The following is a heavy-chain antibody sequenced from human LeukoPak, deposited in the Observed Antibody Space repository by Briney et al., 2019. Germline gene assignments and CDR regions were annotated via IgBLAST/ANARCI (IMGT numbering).Heavy chain of an antibody. CDR2: INHSGST. V-gene: IGHV4-34*01. CDR1: GGSFSGYY. J-gene: IGHJ4*02. D-gene: IGHD3-22*01. Sequence: SETLSLTCAVYGGSFSGYYWSWIRQPPGKGLEWIGEINHSGSTNYNPSLKSRVTISVDTSKNQFSLKLSSVTAADTAVYYCARVGDAANASSGYSIDYWGQGTLVTVSS. CDR3: ARVGDAANASSGYSIDY.